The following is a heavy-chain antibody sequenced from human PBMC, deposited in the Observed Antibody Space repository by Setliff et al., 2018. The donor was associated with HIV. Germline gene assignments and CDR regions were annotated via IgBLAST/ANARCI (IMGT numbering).Heavy chain of an antibody. Sequence: PSETLSLTCTVSGGSMSSYYWSWIRQPPGKGLEWIGSIYYTGSTDYNPSLMSRVTISVDTSKKQFSLKLSSVTAADTAIYYCARRPYYFDYWGQGTLVTVSS. CDR2: IYYTGST. CDR3: ARRPYYFDY. CDR1: GGSMSSYY. V-gene: IGHV4-59*12. J-gene: IGHJ4*02.